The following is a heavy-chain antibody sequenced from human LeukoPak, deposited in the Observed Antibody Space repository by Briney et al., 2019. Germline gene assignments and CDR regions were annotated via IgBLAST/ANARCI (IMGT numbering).Heavy chain of an antibody. Sequence: TSETLSLTRTVSGGSISSYYWSWIRQPPGKGLEWIGYIYYSGSTNYNPSLKSRVTISVDTSKNQFSLKLSSVTAADTAVYYCARQPFLTGWSMDVWGQGTTVTVSS. D-gene: IGHD3-9*01. CDR1: GGSISSYY. J-gene: IGHJ6*02. CDR2: IYYSGST. CDR3: ARQPFLTGWSMDV. V-gene: IGHV4-59*08.